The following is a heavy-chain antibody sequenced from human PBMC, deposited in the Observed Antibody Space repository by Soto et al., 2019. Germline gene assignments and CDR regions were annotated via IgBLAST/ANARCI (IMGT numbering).Heavy chain of an antibody. CDR3: ARGGQIAVVTASFDY. V-gene: IGHV1-46*02. CDR1: GYTFNTYY. CDR2: IHPSGGGT. D-gene: IGHD2-21*02. J-gene: IGHJ4*02. Sequence: QVQLVQSGAEVKKPGASVKVSCKPSGYTFNTYYLHWVRQAPGQALEWMGVIHPSGGGTTYAQKFLGRVTVTRDTSTTTVFMELSSLRSDDTAVYYCARGGQIAVVTASFDYWGQGTLVTVSS.